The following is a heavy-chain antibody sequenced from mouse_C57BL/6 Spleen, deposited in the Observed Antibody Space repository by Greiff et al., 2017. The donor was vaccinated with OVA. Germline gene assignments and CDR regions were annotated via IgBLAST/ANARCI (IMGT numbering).Heavy chain of an antibody. V-gene: IGHV1-55*01. J-gene: IGHJ2*01. Sequence: VQLQQPGAELVKPGASVKMSCKASGYTFTSYWITWVKQRPGQGLEWIGDIYPGSGSTNYNEKFKSKATLTVDTSSSTAYMQLSSLTSEDSAVYYCARERDYSNYLDDWGQGTTLTVSS. CDR1: GYTFTSYW. D-gene: IGHD2-5*01. CDR2: IYPGSGST. CDR3: ARERDYSNYLDD.